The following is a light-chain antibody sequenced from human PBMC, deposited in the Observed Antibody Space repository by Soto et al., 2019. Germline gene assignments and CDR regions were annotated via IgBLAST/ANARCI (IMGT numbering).Light chain of an antibody. J-gene: IGLJ1*01. CDR3: ASWDGSMTGQV. V-gene: IGLV1-47*02. Sequence: QSVLTQPPSASGTPGQRVTISCSGSSSNIGSNFVYWYQHLPGTAPKLLIYTNNQRPSGVPDRFSGSKSGTSASLAISGLRYEDEADYYCASWDGSMTGQVFGTGNKVTVL. CDR2: TNN. CDR1: SSNIGSNF.